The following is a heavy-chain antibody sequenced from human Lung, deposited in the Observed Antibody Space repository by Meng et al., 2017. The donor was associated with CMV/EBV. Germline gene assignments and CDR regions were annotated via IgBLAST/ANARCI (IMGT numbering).Heavy chain of an antibody. CDR1: GFTFSSFW. V-gene: IGHV3-7*01. CDR3: ARSMLEVNRYYYGMDV. J-gene: IGHJ6*04. CDR2: IKQDESEI. Sequence: GXXKLSCAASGFTFSSFWMAWVRQAPGKGLEWVGNIKQDESEIQYVGSVKGRFTITRDNAKNSLFLQMNSLRAEDTAVYYCARSMLEVNRYYYGMDVWGEGTPVTVSS. D-gene: IGHD1-1*01.